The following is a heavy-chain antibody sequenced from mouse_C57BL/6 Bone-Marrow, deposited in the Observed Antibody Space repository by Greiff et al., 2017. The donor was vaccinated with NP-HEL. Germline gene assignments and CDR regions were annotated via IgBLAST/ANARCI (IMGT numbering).Heavy chain of an antibody. CDR2: IDPSDSYT. CDR1: GYTFTSYW. V-gene: IGHV1-59*01. Sequence: QVQLKQPGAELVRPGPSVKLSCKASGYTFTSYWMHWVKQRPGQGLEWIGVIDPSDSYTNYNQKFKGKATVTVDTSSSTAYMQLSSLTSEDSAVYYCARSYGNLWFAYWGRGTLVTVSA. CDR3: ARSYGNLWFAY. D-gene: IGHD2-1*01. J-gene: IGHJ3*01.